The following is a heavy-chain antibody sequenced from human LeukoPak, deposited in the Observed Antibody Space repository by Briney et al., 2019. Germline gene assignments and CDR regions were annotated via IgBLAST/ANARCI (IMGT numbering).Heavy chain of an antibody. D-gene: IGHD1-26*01. CDR1: GFTCTDYW. CDR2: ISNDGSVT. CDR3: VVEAANY. V-gene: IGHV3-7*01. Sequence: PGGSLRLSCAASGFTCTDYWMTWIRQSPEKGLEWAAHISNDGSVTYYGESVKGRFTISGDNAKNSVYLQMNNLRVEDTAVYYCVVEAANYWGQGTVVTVSS. J-gene: IGHJ4*02.